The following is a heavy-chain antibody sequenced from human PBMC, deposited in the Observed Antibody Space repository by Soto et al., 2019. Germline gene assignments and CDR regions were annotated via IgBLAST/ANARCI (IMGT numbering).Heavy chain of an antibody. V-gene: IGHV1-18*01. Sequence: ASVKVSCKASGYTFTSYGISWVRQAPGQGLEWMGWISAYNGNTNYAQKLQGRVTMTTDTSTSTAYMELRSLRSDDTAVYYCARAGYCTNGVCYFPWFDPWGQGTLVTVSS. CDR3: ARAGYCTNGVCYFPWFDP. CDR1: GYTFTSYG. J-gene: IGHJ5*02. CDR2: ISAYNGNT. D-gene: IGHD2-8*01.